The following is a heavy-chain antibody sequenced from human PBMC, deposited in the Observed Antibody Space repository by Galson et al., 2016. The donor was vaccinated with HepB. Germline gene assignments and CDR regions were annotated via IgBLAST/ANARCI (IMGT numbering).Heavy chain of an antibody. Sequence: SLRLSCAASGFSISIYSMNWVRQAPGKGLEWVSAIRGSGTGTYYTDSVKGRFTISRDNSKNTLYLQMNSLRAEDAAVYCCAKTSLVGYNSGWGGSFDIWGRGTMVTVSS. CDR3: AKTSLVGYNSGWGGSFDI. V-gene: IGHV3-23*01. D-gene: IGHD6-19*01. J-gene: IGHJ3*02. CDR1: GFSISIYS. CDR2: IRGSGTGT.